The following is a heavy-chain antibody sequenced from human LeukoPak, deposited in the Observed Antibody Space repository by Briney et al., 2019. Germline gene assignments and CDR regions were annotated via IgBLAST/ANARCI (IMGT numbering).Heavy chain of an antibody. D-gene: IGHD3-10*01. CDR3: ARYYYGSGSYYNRAWFDP. CDR1: GGSVSSYY. Sequence: SETLSLTCTVSGGSVSSYYWSWIRQPPGKGLEWIGFISYSGSTNYNPSLKSRVTISVDTTKNHFPLKLSSVTAADTAVYYCARYYYGSGSYYNRAWFDPWGQGTLVTVSS. J-gene: IGHJ5*02. CDR2: ISYSGST. V-gene: IGHV4-59*08.